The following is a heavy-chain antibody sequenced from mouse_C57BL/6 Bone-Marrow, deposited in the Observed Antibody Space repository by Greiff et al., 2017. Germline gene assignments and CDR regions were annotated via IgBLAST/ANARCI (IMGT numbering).Heavy chain of an antibody. Sequence: VQLQQSGAELARPGASVKLSCKASGYTFTSYGISWVKQRTGQGLEWIGEIYPRSGNTYYNEKFKGKATLTADKSSSAAYMELRSLPSEDSAVYFCARSEDYPAWFAYWGQGTLVTGSA. J-gene: IGHJ3*01. D-gene: IGHD2-4*01. CDR1: GYTFTSYG. CDR3: ARSEDYPAWFAY. CDR2: IYPRSGNT. V-gene: IGHV1-81*01.